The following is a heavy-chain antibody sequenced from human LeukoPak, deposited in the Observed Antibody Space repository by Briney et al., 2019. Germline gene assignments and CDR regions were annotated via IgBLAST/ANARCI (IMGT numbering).Heavy chain of an antibody. CDR2: IFGSGAIT. D-gene: IGHD1-26*01. V-gene: IGHV3-23*01. Sequence: PGGSLRLSCAASGFTFSSYAMSWVRQAPGKGLEWVSAIFGSGAITYYADSVKGRFTISRDNSKNTLYLRMNSLRAEDTAVCYCAKVGATAYDYWGQGTLVTVSS. CDR3: AKVGATAYDY. CDR1: GFTFSSYA. J-gene: IGHJ4*02.